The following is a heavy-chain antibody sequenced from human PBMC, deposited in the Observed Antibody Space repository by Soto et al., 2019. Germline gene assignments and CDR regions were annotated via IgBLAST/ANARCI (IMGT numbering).Heavy chain of an antibody. CDR3: VRDQDTFGKAVFDS. J-gene: IGHJ4*02. Sequence: LSLTCTVSGGSISSSSYYWGWIRQPPGKGLEWVSVIYSGGSTYYADSVKGRFTISRDNSKNTLYLHMNSLRPEDTAMYYCVRDQDTFGKAVFDSWGQGTLVTVS. V-gene: IGHV3-66*01. CDR2: IYSGGST. CDR1: GGSISSSSYY. D-gene: IGHD3-16*01.